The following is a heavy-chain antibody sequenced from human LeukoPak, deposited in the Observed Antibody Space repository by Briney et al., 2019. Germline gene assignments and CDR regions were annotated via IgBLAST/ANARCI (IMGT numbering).Heavy chain of an antibody. D-gene: IGHD3-9*01. V-gene: IGHV4-31*03. J-gene: IGHJ3*02. CDR1: GGSISSSSHY. CDR2: IYYSGST. CDR3: ARHFVLGRYYDILTGYWNAFDI. Sequence: SETLSLTCTVPGGSISSSSHYWSWIRQHPGKGLEWIGYIYYSGSTYYNPSLKSRVTISVDTSKNQFSLKLSSVTAADTAVYYCARHFVLGRYYDILTGYWNAFDIWGQGTMVTVSS.